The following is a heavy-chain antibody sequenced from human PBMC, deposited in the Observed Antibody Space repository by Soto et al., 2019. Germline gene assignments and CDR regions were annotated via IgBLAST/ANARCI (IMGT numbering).Heavy chain of an antibody. V-gene: IGHV4-4*07. CDR2: IYNGGDT. CDR3: ARDGSDSYGLDV. CDR1: GGSISSYY. J-gene: IGHJ6*02. D-gene: IGHD3-10*01. Sequence: SETLSLTCTVSGGSISSYYWSWIRQSAGKGLEWIGRIYNGGDTQYNPSLKSRVTMSADTSKNQFSLRLNSVTAADTAVYYCARDGSDSYGLDVWGQGTTVTVSS.